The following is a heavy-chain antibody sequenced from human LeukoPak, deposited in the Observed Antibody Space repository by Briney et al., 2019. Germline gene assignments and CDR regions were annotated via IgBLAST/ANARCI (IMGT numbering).Heavy chain of an antibody. CDR2: ISYDGSNE. CDR1: GFTFSSYV. J-gene: IGHJ4*02. V-gene: IGHV3-30*14. Sequence: QPGRSLRLSCAASGFTFSSYVMHWVRQAPGKGLEWVAIISYDGSNEYYADSVKGRFTISRDNSKNTLYLQMNSLRAEDTAVYYCARRAGAYSHPYDYWGQGTLVTVSS. D-gene: IGHD4/OR15-4a*01. CDR3: ARRAGAYSHPYDY.